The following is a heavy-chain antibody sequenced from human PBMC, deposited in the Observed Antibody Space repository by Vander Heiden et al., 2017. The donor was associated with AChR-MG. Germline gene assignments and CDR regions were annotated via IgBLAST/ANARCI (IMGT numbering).Heavy chain of an antibody. CDR1: GGSISSYY. CDR2: IYHGGST. D-gene: IGHD3-3*01. V-gene: IGHV4-59*01. Sequence: QVQLQESGPGLVTPSETLSLTCTVSGGSISSYYWSWIRQPPGKGLEWIGYIYHGGSTNYNPSLKSRVTISVDTSENRFSLKLSSVTAADTAVYYCARGSYYDFWKNYYYYYMDVWGIGTTVTVSS. J-gene: IGHJ6*03. CDR3: ARGSYYDFWKNYYYYYMDV.